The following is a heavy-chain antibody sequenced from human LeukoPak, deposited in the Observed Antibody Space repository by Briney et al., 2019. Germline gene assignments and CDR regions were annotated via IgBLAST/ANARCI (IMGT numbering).Heavy chain of an antibody. CDR3: ARGSRFLEWLLSGDQSGGRDNWFDP. V-gene: IGHV1-2*06. CDR1: GYTFTGYY. Sequence: ASVKVSCKASGYTFTGYYMHWVRQAPGQGLEWMGRINLNSGGTNYAQKLQGRVTMTRDTSISTAYMELSRLRSDDTAVYYCARGSRFLEWLLSGDQSGGRDNWFDPWGQGTLVTVSS. J-gene: IGHJ5*02. CDR2: INLNSGGT. D-gene: IGHD3-3*01.